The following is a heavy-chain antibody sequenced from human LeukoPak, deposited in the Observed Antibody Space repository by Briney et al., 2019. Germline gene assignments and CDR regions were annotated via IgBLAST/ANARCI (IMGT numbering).Heavy chain of an antibody. Sequence: SETLSLTCAVYGGSFSGYYWSWIRQPPGKGLEWIGEINHSGSTNYNPSLKSRVTISLDTSKNQFSLNLNSVTAADTAVYYCARGRGVVPAAMAWFDPWGQGTLVTVSS. D-gene: IGHD2-2*01. CDR2: INHSGST. CDR1: GGSFSGYY. V-gene: IGHV4-34*01. J-gene: IGHJ5*02. CDR3: ARGRGVVPAAMAWFDP.